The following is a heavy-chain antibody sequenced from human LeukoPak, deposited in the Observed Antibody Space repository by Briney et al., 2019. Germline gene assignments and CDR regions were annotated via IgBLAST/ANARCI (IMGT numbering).Heavy chain of an antibody. CDR2: IKQDGSEK. Sequence: GGSLRLSCAASGFTFSSYWMSWVRQAPGKGLEWVANIKQDGSEKYYVDSVRGRFTISRDNAKNSLYLQMNSLRAEDTAVYYCARQGYYYDSSGYYYVFDYWGQGTLVTVSS. CDR1: GFTFSSYW. V-gene: IGHV3-7*01. D-gene: IGHD3-22*01. J-gene: IGHJ4*02. CDR3: ARQGYYYDSSGYYYVFDY.